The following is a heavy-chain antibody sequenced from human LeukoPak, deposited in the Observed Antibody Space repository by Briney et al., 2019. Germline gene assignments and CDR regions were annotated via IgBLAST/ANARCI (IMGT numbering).Heavy chain of an antibody. CDR2: IDAGNGNT. CDR3: ARDPHPVRYYDSSGYFDY. D-gene: IGHD3-22*01. J-gene: IGHJ4*02. CDR1: GYTFTSYA. V-gene: IGHV1-3*01. Sequence: ASVKVSCKASGYTFTSYAMHWVRQAPGQRLEWMGWIDAGNGNTKYSQKFQGRVTITRDTSASTAYMELSSLRSEDTAVYYCARDPHPVRYYDSSGYFDYWGQGTLVTVSS.